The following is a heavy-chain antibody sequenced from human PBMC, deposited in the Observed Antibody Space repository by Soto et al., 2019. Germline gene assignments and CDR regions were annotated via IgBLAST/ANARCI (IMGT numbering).Heavy chain of an antibody. D-gene: IGHD2-15*01. CDR2: ISGSGGVT. CDR3: AKDYTPNWYFDL. J-gene: IGHJ2*01. CDR1: GFTFSDYA. V-gene: IGHV3-23*01. Sequence: VQLLESGGGLVQPGGSLRLSCVASGFTFSDYAMNWVRQAPGKVLEWVSGISGSGGVTDYADSVKGRFTISRDHSQNTLYLQMNSLRAEDTAVDYCAKDYTPNWYFDLWGRGTLVTVSS.